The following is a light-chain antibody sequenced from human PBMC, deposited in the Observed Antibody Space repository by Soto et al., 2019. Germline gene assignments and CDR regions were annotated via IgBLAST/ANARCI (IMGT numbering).Light chain of an antibody. Sequence: DIQMTQSPSTLSASVGDRVTITCRASQSISSWLAWYQQKPGKAPKLLIFKASSLEGGVPSRFSGSGSGTEFTLTISSLQPDDFATYYCQQYHTYRTFGQGTKVDIX. V-gene: IGKV1-5*03. CDR1: QSISSW. CDR3: QQYHTYRT. J-gene: IGKJ1*01. CDR2: KAS.